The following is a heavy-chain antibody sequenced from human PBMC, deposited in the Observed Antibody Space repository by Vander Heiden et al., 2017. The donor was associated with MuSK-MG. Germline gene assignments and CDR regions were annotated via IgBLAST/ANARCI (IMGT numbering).Heavy chain of an antibody. Sequence: EEQLVESGGGLMQPGGSLRLSCAASGFIVSRNYMSRVRQAPGKGLEWVSVIYRGGNTYYADSVKARFTISRDYPKNTVHIHLNSLRAEDTGGCCFVIMSREGFEMWF. J-gene: IGHJ5*01. D-gene: IGHD3-9*01. CDR2: IYRGGNT. CDR1: GFIVSRNY. V-gene: IGHV3-53*01. CDR3: VIMSREGFEMWF.